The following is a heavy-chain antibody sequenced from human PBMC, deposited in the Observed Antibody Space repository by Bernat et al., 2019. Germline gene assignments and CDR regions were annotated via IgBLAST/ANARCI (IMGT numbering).Heavy chain of an antibody. CDR1: GFTSSSYS. CDR2: ISSSSSYI. CDR3: ARYCSGGSCYQVGYYYGMDV. J-gene: IGHJ6*02. V-gene: IGHV3-21*01. D-gene: IGHD2-15*01. Sequence: EVQLVESGGGLVKPGGSLRLSCAASGFTSSSYSMNWVRQAPGKGLEWVSSISSSSSYIYYADSVKGRFTISRDNAKNSLYLQMNSLRAEDTAVYYCARYCSGGSCYQVGYYYGMDVWGQGTTVTVSS.